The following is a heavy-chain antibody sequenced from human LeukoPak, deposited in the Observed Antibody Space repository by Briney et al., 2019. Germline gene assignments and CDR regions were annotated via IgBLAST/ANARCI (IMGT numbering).Heavy chain of an antibody. Sequence: GASVKVSCKASGYTFTSYGISWVRQAPGQGLEWMGWISAYNGNTNYAQKLQGRVTMTTDTSTSTAYVELRSLRSDDPAVYYCARDDIVVVPAAIGLDYWGQGTLVTVSS. CDR2: ISAYNGNT. V-gene: IGHV1-18*04. D-gene: IGHD2-2*02. CDR1: GYTFTSYG. CDR3: ARDDIVVVPAAIGLDY. J-gene: IGHJ4*02.